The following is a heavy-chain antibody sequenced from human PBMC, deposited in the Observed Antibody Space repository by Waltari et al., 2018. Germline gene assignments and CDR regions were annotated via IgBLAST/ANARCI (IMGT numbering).Heavy chain of an antibody. CDR3: ARSRVPARCSYDYMGV. CDR1: SSSISTYY. J-gene: IGHJ6*03. V-gene: IGHV4-59*01. D-gene: IGHD3-10*01. CDR2: IHYSGTT. Sequence: QVQLQESGAGLLKPSETLSLTCAVYSSSISTYYWSVIRQPPGKGLECIGDIHYSGTTKYNPYLESPVTISLDTSKNQLPLKLSAVTAADTAVYYCARSRVPARCSYDYMGVWGRGTTVAVSS.